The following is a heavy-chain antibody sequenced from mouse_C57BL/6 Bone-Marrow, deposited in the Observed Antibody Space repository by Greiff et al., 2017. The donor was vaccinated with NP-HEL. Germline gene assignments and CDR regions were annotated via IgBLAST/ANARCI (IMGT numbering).Heavy chain of an antibody. Sequence: QVQLQQSGAELARPGASVKMSCKASGYTFTSYTMHWVKQRPGQGLEWIGYINPSSGYTKYNQKFKDKATLTADKSSSTAYMQLSSRTSEDSAVYYCARGGWEEGYFDVWGTGTTVTVSS. D-gene: IGHD3-3*01. CDR3: ARGGWEEGYFDV. CDR1: GYTFTSYT. CDR2: INPSSGYT. V-gene: IGHV1-4*01. J-gene: IGHJ1*03.